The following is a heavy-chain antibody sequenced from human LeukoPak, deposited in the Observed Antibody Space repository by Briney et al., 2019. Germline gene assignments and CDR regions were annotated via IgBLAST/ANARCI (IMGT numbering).Heavy chain of an antibody. CDR1: GFTFSSYA. CDR2: ISYDGSNK. J-gene: IGHJ4*02. D-gene: IGHD3-22*01. Sequence: GGSLRLSCAASGFTFSSYAMHWVRQAPGKGLEWVAVISYDGSNKYYADSVKGRFTISRDNSKNTLYLQVNSLRAEDTAVYYCAGRNYYDSSGYTFDYWGQGTLVTVSS. CDR3: AGRNYYDSSGYTFDY. V-gene: IGHV3-30-3*01.